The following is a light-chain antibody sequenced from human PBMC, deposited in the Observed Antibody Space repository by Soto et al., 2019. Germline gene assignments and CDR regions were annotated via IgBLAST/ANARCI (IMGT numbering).Light chain of an antibody. CDR2: GAS. CDR3: HQYGDSRT. V-gene: IGKV3-20*01. J-gene: IGKJ1*01. Sequence: EAMLTQSPGTLSLSPGERATLSCRASQNVTSSYLAWYQQKPGQAPRLLIYGASSRATGIPDRFSGSGSGTDLTLTISRLEPEDFAVYYCHQYGDSRTFGQGTKV. CDR1: QNVTSSY.